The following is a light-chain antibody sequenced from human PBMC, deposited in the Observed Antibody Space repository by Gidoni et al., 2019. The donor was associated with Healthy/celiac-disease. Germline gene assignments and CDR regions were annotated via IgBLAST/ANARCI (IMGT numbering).Light chain of an antibody. CDR3: QQSYSTPIT. V-gene: IGKV1-39*01. CDR1: QSISSY. Sequence: DIQLTQSPSSMSASVGDRVTITCRASQSISSYLNWYQQKPGKAPKLLIYAASSLQSGVPSRFSGSGSGTDFTLTISSLQPEDCATYYCQQSYSTPITFXQXTRLEIK. J-gene: IGKJ5*01. CDR2: AAS.